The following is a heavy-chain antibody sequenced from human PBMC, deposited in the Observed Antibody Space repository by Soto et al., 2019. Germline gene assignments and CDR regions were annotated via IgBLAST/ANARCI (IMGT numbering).Heavy chain of an antibody. J-gene: IGHJ4*02. CDR3: VLRVLAGQQIDY. CDR1: GFSLTTFGVG. CDR2: IYWNDDK. D-gene: IGHD2-15*01. Sequence: QITLRESGPTLVKPTQTLTLTCTFSGFSLTTFGVGVGWIRQPPGKALEWLAFIYWNDDKRYSSFLNNRLTITSDTSKNQVVLAVTDMDPVDTATYYCVLRVLAGQQIDYWCQGTLVTVSS. V-gene: IGHV2-5*01.